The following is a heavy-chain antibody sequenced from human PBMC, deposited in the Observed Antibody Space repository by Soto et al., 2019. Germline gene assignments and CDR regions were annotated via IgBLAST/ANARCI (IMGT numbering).Heavy chain of an antibody. J-gene: IGHJ6*02. D-gene: IGHD3-22*01. CDR3: ARFYYDSSGYLPSPYYYYYGMDV. CDR2: IKQDGSEK. Sequence: EVQLVESGGGLVQPGGSLRLSCAASGFTFSSYWMSWVRQAPGKGLERVANIKQDGSEKYYVDSVKGRFTISRDNAKNSLYLQMNSLRAEDTAVYYCARFYYDSSGYLPSPYYYYYGMDVWGQGTTVTVSS. CDR1: GFTFSSYW. V-gene: IGHV3-7*01.